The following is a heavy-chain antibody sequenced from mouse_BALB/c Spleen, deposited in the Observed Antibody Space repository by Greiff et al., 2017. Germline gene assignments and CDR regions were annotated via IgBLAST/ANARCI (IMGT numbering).Heavy chain of an antibody. V-gene: IGHV5-6*01. CDR2: ISSGGSYT. D-gene: IGHD1-1*01. CDR3: ARQGGAYYGSSYGYYAMDY. CDR1: GFTFSSYG. Sequence: EVKLMESGGDLVKPGGSLKLSCAASGFTFSSYGMSWVRQTPDKRLEWVATISSGGSYTYYPDSVKGRFTISRDNAKNTLYLQMSSLKSEDTAMYYCARQGGAYYGSSYGYYAMDYWGQGTSVTVSS. J-gene: IGHJ4*01.